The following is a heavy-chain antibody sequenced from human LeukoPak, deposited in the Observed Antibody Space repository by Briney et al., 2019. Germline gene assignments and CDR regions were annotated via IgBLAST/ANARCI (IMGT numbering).Heavy chain of an antibody. J-gene: IGHJ5*02. Sequence: QSGGPLRLSCAASGFTFSTYAMSWVRQAPGKGLEWVSAISGGGGSTYYADSVKGRFTISRDNSKNTLYLQMNSLRAEDTAIYYCAKDYGSSSTNWFDPWGQGTLVTVSS. D-gene: IGHD6-6*01. CDR3: AKDYGSSSTNWFDP. CDR1: GFTFSTYA. V-gene: IGHV3-23*01. CDR2: ISGGGGST.